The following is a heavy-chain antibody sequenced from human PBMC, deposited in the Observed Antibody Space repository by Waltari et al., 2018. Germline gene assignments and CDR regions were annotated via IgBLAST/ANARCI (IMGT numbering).Heavy chain of an antibody. D-gene: IGHD3-16*01. Sequence: EVQLVESGGGLVKPGGSLSLSCAASGFTFSRSGMNWVRQAPGKGLEWVSSISSSSSYIYYADSVKGRFTISRDNAKNSLYLQMNSLRAEDTAVYYCARNSGGLDYWGQGTLVTVSS. CDR1: GFTFSRSG. J-gene: IGHJ4*02. CDR3: ARNSGGLDY. CDR2: ISSSSSYI. V-gene: IGHV3-21*01.